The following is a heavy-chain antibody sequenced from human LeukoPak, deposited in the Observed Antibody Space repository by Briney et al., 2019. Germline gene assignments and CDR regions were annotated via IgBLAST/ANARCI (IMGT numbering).Heavy chain of an antibody. CDR2: IYYSGST. V-gene: IGHV4-39*07. Sequence: PSETLSLTCTVSGGSISSSSYYWGWIRQPPGKGLEWIGSIYYSGSTYYNPSLKSRVTISVDTSKNQFSLKLSSVTAADTAVYYCAGPAEHGDYWGQGTLVTVSS. CDR1: GGSISSSSYY. CDR3: AGPAEHGDY. J-gene: IGHJ4*02. D-gene: IGHD4/OR15-4a*01.